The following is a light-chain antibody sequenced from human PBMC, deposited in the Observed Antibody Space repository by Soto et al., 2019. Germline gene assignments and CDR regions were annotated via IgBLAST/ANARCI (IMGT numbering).Light chain of an antibody. Sequence: DIQMTQSPSTLSASVGDRVTITCRASQYISSWLAWYQKKPGKAPKLLIYKASSSESGAPSSFSGSGSGTQFTLTISSLQPDDFATYYCQQYNSQRTFGQGTKVEIK. J-gene: IGKJ1*01. CDR1: QYISSW. V-gene: IGKV1-5*03. CDR3: QQYNSQRT. CDR2: KAS.